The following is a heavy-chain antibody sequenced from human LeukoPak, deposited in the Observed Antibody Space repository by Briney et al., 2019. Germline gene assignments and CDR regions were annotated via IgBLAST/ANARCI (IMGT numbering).Heavy chain of an antibody. CDR3: ARPPGDIVVVPAAPDY. J-gene: IGHJ4*02. CDR2: IYLGDSDT. V-gene: IGHV5-51*01. CDR1: GSRLSSYW. Sequence: GGSLKISFKGSGSRLSSYWIGWVRQMPGKRLEWMGIIYLGDSDTRYSPSFQDQVNISADKSISTAYLQWSSLKASDTAMYYCARPPGDIVVVPAAPDYWGQGTLVTVSS. D-gene: IGHD2-2*01.